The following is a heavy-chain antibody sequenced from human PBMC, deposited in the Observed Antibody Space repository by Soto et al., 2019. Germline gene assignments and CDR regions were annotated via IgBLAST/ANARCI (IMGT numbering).Heavy chain of an antibody. V-gene: IGHV1-18*01. J-gene: IGHJ5*01. CDR3: PRHYCIGGSCYGPAS. CDR1: GDTFTTYG. CDR2: ISTYNANT. D-gene: IGHD2-15*01. Sequence: APVKVSCKASGDTFTTYGISWGRQAPGKGLEWMGWISTYNANTKYAQKPQGRVTMTTHTSTTTAYMELRSLRSDDTAVYFCPRHYCIGGSCYGPASCGHRTPVPVSS.